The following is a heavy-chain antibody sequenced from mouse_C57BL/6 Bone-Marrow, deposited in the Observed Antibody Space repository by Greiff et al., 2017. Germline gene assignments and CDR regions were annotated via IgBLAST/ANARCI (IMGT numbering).Heavy chain of an antibody. CDR3: ARNKIPIGLRYFDY. V-gene: IGHV1-72*01. D-gene: IGHD3-1*01. J-gene: IGHJ2*01. Sequence: QVQLQQSGAELVKPGASVKLSCTASGYTFTSYWMHWVKQRPGRGLEWIGRIDPNSGGPKYNEKFKSKATLTVDKPSSTAYMQLSSLTSEDSAVYYCARNKIPIGLRYFDYWGQGTTLTVSS. CDR1: GYTFTSYW. CDR2: IDPNSGGP.